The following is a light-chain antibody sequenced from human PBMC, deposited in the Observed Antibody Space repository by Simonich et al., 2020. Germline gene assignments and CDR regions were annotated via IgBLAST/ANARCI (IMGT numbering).Light chain of an antibody. V-gene: IGLV2-14*02. J-gene: IGLJ3*02. CDR1: SSDVGSYNL. Sequence: QSALTQPASVSGSPGQSITISCPGTSSDVGSYNLVSWYQQHPGKAPKRMIYEGSKRPSGVPARCSGSKSGNTASLTVSGLQAEDEADYYCSSYAGSNLWVFGGGTKLTVL. CDR2: EGS. CDR3: SSYAGSNLWV.